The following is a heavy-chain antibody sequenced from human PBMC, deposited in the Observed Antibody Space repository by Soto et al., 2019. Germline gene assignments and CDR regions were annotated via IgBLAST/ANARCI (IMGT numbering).Heavy chain of an antibody. J-gene: IGHJ4*02. CDR2: IDWDDHK. D-gene: IGHD3-16*01. CDR3: AFGVLRTVFGFVTTTAIYFDF. CDR1: GFSLTTSGVG. Sequence: QITLNESGPTQVKPRQTLTLTCTFSGFSLTTSGVGVGWIRQYPGKAPEWLALIDWDDHKRYSPSLKSRLTIAKDTSKIQVVGTIADLDPAHTDTYDCAFGVLRTVFGFVTTTAIYFDFWGQGTPVACSS. V-gene: IGHV2-5*02.